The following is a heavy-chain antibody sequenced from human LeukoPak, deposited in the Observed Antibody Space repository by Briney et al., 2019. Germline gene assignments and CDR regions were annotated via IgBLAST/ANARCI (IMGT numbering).Heavy chain of an antibody. CDR1: GFTFSSYG. V-gene: IGHV3-30*18. J-gene: IGHJ4*02. CDR3: AKDSWGSSSWYFDY. CDR2: ISYDGSNK. Sequence: GGSLRLSWAASGFTFSSYGMHWVRQAPGKGLEWVAVISYDGSNKYYADSVKGRFTISRDNSKNTLYLQMNSLRAEDTAVYYCAKDSWGSSSWYFDYWGQGTLVTVSS. D-gene: IGHD6-13*01.